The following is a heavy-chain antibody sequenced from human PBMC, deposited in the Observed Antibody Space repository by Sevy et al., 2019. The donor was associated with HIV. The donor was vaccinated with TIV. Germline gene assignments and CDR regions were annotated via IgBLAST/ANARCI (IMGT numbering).Heavy chain of an antibody. Sequence: GGSLRLSCAASGFTFSDHYMEWVRQAPGNGLEWVGRIRNKADSYTTEYAASVKGRFTISRDESKNSLYLLMNSLKTEDTAVYYCATHAGIAAAGRVFDYWGQRTLVTVSS. D-gene: IGHD6-13*01. CDR3: ATHAGIAAAGRVFDY. V-gene: IGHV3-72*01. CDR1: GFTFSDHY. CDR2: IRNKADSYTT. J-gene: IGHJ4*02.